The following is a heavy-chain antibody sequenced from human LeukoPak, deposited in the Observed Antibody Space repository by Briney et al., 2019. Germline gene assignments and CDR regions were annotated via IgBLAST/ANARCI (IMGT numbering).Heavy chain of an antibody. V-gene: IGHV3-11*04. CDR2: ITNSGSTI. CDR1: GFTFSDYY. D-gene: IGHD3-16*02. J-gene: IGHJ3*02. Sequence: PGGSLRLSCAASGFTFSDYYMSWIRQAPGKGLEWVSYITNSGSTIYYADSVKGRFTISRDNAKNSLYLQMNSLRAEDTAVYYCARDQAIPQGDGYWGYVWGSYRWLLAFDIWGQGTMVTVSS. CDR3: ARDQAIPQGDGYWGYVWGSYRWLLAFDI.